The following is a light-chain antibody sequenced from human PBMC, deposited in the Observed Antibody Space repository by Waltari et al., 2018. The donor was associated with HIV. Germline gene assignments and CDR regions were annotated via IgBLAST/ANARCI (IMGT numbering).Light chain of an antibody. J-gene: IGKJ2*01. CDR2: DAS. Sequence: EVVLTQSPATLSVSPGERATLSCWASPHVNNYLAWYQQKPGQAPRLLIYDASTRATCVPARFSGSGSGTEFTLTITSLQSEDFAVYYCHQYHNWPPFTFGQGTKLEI. V-gene: IGKV3-15*01. CDR3: HQYHNWPPFT. CDR1: PHVNNY.